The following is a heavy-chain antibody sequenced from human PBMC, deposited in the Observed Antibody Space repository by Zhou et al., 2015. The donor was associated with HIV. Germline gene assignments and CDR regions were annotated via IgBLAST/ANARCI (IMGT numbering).Heavy chain of an antibody. D-gene: IGHD7-27*01. CDR2: IVPFFDTA. CDR3: AREGWGSWYLDL. J-gene: IGHJ2*01. CDR1: GGTFRNHG. V-gene: IGHV1-69*06. Sequence: QVQLVQSGAEVKKPGSSVKVSCKASGGTFRNHGISWVRQAPGQGLEWMGGIVPFFDTANYAQKFQGRVTITADKSTGTAYMELSSLRSEDTAAYYCAREGWGSWYLDLWGRGTLVSVSS.